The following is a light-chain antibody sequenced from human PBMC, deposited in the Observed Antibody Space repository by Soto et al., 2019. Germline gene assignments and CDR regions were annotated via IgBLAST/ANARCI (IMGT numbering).Light chain of an antibody. CDR1: SSDVGATDY. J-gene: IGLJ1*01. V-gene: IGLV2-8*01. Sequence: QSALTQPPSASGSPGQSVAISCTGTSSDVGATDYVSWYQQHSGKAPNLLLYEVNKRPSGVPDRFSGSKSGNTASLTVSAIQTDDEADYYCISHAGVSNVLGTGTKLTVL. CDR3: ISHAGVSNV. CDR2: EVN.